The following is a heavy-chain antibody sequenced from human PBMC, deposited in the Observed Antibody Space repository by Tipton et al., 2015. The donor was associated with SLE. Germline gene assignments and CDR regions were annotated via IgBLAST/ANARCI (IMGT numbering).Heavy chain of an antibody. Sequence: SLRLSCAASGFTFSSYGMHWVRQAPGKGLEWVAVISYDGSNKYYADSVKGRFTISRDNSKNTLYLQMNSLRAEDTAVYYCARTKRTLDAFDIWGQGTMVTVSS. J-gene: IGHJ3*02. V-gene: IGHV3-30*03. CDR3: ARTKRTLDAFDI. CDR2: ISYDGSNK. CDR1: GFTFSSYG.